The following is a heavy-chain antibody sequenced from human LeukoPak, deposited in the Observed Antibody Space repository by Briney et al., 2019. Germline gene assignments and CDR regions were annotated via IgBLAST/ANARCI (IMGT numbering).Heavy chain of an antibody. CDR2: INPNSGGT. CDR1: GYTFTGYY. V-gene: IGHV1-2*02. J-gene: IGHJ3*02. Sequence: ASVKVSCKASGYTFTGYYMHWVRQAPGQGLEWMGWINPNSGGTKCAQNFQGRVTMTRDTSISTAYMELSRLRSDDTAVYYCARDSAVYDSSGYFLHAFDIWGQGTMVTVS. CDR3: ARDSAVYDSSGYFLHAFDI. D-gene: IGHD3-22*01.